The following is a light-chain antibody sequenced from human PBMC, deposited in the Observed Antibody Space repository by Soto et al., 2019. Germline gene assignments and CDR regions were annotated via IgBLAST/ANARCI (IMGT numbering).Light chain of an antibody. Sequence: DIVITHSSGALTDPLLESPSLSCKPLQSVSNNYLAWYQQKPGQAPRFLIYGASNRATGIPARFSGSGSGTDFTLTISSLEPEDFAVYFCQQRSNWAPITFGQGTRLEIK. CDR2: GAS. CDR1: QSVSNNY. CDR3: QQRSNWAPIT. J-gene: IGKJ5*01. V-gene: IGKV3-11*01.